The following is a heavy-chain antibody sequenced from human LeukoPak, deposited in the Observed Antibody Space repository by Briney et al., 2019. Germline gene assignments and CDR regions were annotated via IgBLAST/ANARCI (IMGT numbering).Heavy chain of an antibody. CDR3: AGGNYGDYVDFDY. D-gene: IGHD4-17*01. Sequence: ASVKVSCKASGYTFTGYYMHWVRQAPGQGLEWMGWINPNSGGTNYAQTFQGRVTMTRDTSISTAYMELSRLRSDDTAVYYCAGGNYGDYVDFDYWGQGTLVTVSS. V-gene: IGHV1-2*02. J-gene: IGHJ4*02. CDR2: INPNSGGT. CDR1: GYTFTGYY.